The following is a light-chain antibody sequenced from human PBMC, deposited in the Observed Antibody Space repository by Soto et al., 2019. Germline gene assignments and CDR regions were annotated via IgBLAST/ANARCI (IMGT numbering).Light chain of an antibody. Sequence: EIVLTQSPATLSLSPGERATLSCRASQTVNNYLAWCQQKPGQAPRLLIYDTSNRATGIPARFSGSGSGTDFTLTISSLEAEDFAVYYCQHRSDWLFGPGTKVDIK. CDR3: QHRSDWL. V-gene: IGKV3-11*01. CDR1: QTVNNY. CDR2: DTS. J-gene: IGKJ3*01.